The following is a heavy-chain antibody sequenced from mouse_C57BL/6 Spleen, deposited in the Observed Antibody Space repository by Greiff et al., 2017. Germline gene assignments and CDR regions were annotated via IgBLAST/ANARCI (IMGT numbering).Heavy chain of an antibody. V-gene: IGHV1-62-2*01. CDR2: FYPGSGSI. Sequence: QVQLQQSGAELVKPGASVKLSCKASGYTFTEYTIHWVKQRSGQGLEWIGWFYPGSGSIKYNEKFKDKATLTADKSSSTVYMELSRLTSEDSAVXFCARHEDTLYDGYPHWYFDVWGTGTTVTVSS. CDR1: GYTFTEYT. CDR3: ARHEDTLYDGYPHWYFDV. D-gene: IGHD2-3*01. J-gene: IGHJ1*03.